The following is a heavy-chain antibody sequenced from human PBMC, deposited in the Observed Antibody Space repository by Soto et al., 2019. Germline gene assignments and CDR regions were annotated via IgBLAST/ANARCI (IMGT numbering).Heavy chain of an antibody. CDR3: ARDLNYGLFDY. Sequence: EVQLVESGGGLVQPGGSLRLSCAASGFTFSSYSMNWVRQAPGKGLEWVSYISSSSSTIYYADSVKGRFTISRDNAKNSLYLQMNSLRAEYTAVYYCARDLNYGLFDYCGQGTLVTVSS. J-gene: IGHJ4*02. CDR1: GFTFSSYS. D-gene: IGHD4-17*01. V-gene: IGHV3-48*01. CDR2: ISSSSSTI.